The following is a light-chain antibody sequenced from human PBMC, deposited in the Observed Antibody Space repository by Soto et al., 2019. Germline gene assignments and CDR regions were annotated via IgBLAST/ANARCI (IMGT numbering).Light chain of an antibody. CDR1: SSDVGGYNY. Sequence: QSVLTQPASVSGSPGQSITISCTGTSSDVGGYNYVSWYQQHPGKAPKLMSYEVIDRPSGGSDRFSGSKSGSTASLTISGLQAEDEADYYCSSYTSSSLYVFGSGTKVTVL. CDR3: SSYTSSSLYV. J-gene: IGLJ1*01. CDR2: EVI. V-gene: IGLV2-14*01.